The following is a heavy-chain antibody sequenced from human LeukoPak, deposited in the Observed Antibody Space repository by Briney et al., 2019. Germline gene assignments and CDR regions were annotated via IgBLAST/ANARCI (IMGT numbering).Heavy chain of an antibody. J-gene: IGHJ4*02. D-gene: IGHD6-19*01. CDR2: IYTSGST. Sequence: PSETLSLTCTVSGGSISSGSYYWSWIRQPAVKGLEWIGRIYTSGSTNYNPSLKSRVTISVDTSKNQFSLKLSSVTAADTAVYYCAREGSGWYYFDYWGQGTLVTVSS. CDR1: GGSISSGSYY. CDR3: AREGSGWYYFDY. V-gene: IGHV4-61*02.